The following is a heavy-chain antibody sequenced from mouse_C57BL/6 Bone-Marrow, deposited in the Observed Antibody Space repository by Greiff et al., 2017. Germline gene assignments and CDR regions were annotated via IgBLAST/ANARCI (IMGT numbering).Heavy chain of an antibody. CDR3: ARALGTSY. D-gene: IGHD3-1*01. Sequence: QVQLQQPGAELVRPGTSVKLSCKASGYTFTSYWMHWVKQRPGQGLEWIGVIDPSDSYPNYNQKFKGKATLTVDTSSSTAYMQLSSLTSEYSAVYYCARALGTSYWGQGTTLTVSS. V-gene: IGHV1-59*01. J-gene: IGHJ2*01. CDR1: GYTFTSYW. CDR2: IDPSDSYP.